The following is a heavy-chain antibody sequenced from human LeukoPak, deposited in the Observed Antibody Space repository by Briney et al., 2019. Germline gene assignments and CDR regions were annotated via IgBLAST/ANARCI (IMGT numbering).Heavy chain of an antibody. CDR3: ARVRYSGSYNDAFDI. Sequence: GESLKISCKGSGYSFTSYWSGWVRQMPGKGLEWMGIIYPGDSETRYSQSFQGQVTSSADKYISTAYLQWSSLKAADTAMYYCARVRYSGSYNDAFDIWGQGTMVTVSS. D-gene: IGHD1-26*01. CDR2: IYPGDSET. J-gene: IGHJ3*02. CDR1: GYSFTSYW. V-gene: IGHV5-51*01.